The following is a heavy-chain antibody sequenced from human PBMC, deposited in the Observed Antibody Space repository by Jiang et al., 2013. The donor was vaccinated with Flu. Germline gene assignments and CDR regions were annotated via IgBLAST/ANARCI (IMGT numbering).Heavy chain of an antibody. CDR2: INPNSGGT. V-gene: IGHV1-2*04. J-gene: IGHJ6*02. D-gene: IGHD3-3*01. CDR3: ARNGGYDFWSGLGRFGREGGYYYGMDV. CDR1: GYTFTGYY. Sequence: SGAEVKKPGATVKVSCKASGYTFTGYYMHWVRQAPGQGLEWMGWINPNSGGTNYAQKFQGWVTMTRDTSISTAYMELSRLRSDDTAVYYCARNGGYDFWSGLGRFGREGGYYYGMDVWGQGTTVTVSS.